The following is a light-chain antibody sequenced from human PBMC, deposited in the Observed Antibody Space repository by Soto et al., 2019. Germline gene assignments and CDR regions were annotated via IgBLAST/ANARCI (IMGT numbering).Light chain of an antibody. CDR3: QQYNSYSRT. V-gene: IGKV1-5*03. CDR2: KAS. J-gene: IGKJ1*01. CDR1: QSISSW. Sequence: DIQMTQSPSTLSASVGDRVTITCRASQSISSWLAWYQQKPGKAPKLLIYKASSLESGVPSRFSSSGSGTEFTLTISSLQPDDFATYYCQQYNSYSRTFGPGTKVEIK.